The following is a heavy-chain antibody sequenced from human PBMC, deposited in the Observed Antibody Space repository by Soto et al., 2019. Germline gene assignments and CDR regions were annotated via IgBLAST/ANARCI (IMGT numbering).Heavy chain of an antibody. Sequence: QVQLVESGGGVVQPGRSLRLSCAASGFTFSSDGMHWVRQAPGKGLEWVAVIWYDGSNKYYADSVKGRFTISRDNSKNTLYLQMNSLRAEDTAVYYCARDPGDQNWFDPWGQGTLVTVSS. J-gene: IGHJ5*02. CDR2: IWYDGSNK. D-gene: IGHD3-16*01. CDR1: GFTFSSDG. CDR3: ARDPGDQNWFDP. V-gene: IGHV3-33*01.